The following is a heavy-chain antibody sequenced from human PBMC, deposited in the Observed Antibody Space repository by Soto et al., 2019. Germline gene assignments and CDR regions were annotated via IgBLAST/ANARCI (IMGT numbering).Heavy chain of an antibody. CDR3: ARVQILHLDNIFDY. D-gene: IGHD2-2*03. CDR1: GFTFSDYV. Sequence: GGSLRLSCTASGFTFSDYVMSWVRQAPGRGLEWVSAISGGGSSTFYADSVKGRFVISRDNSKNTIHLQLDSLRAEDTAVYYFARVQILHLDNIFDYWRQGALVTVSS. CDR2: ISGGGSST. J-gene: IGHJ4*02. V-gene: IGHV3-23*01.